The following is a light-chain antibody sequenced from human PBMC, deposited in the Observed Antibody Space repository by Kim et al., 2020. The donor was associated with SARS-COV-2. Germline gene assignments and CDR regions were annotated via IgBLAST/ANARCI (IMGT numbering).Light chain of an antibody. Sequence: SQGQTASITCSGDKLGDKYACWYQQKPGQSPVLVIYQDSKRPSGIPERFSGSNSGNTATLTISGTQAMDEADYYCQAWDSSTAWRVFGGGTQLTVL. CDR3: QAWDSSTAWRV. V-gene: IGLV3-1*01. CDR2: QDS. J-gene: IGLJ3*02. CDR1: KLGDKY.